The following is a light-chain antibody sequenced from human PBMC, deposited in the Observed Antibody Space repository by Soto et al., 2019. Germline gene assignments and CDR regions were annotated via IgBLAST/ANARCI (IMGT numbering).Light chain of an antibody. V-gene: IGLV2-14*01. CDR2: EVS. Sequence: QSVLTQPASVSGSPGQSITISCTGTSSDVGGHDYVSWYQQHSGKAPKVIINEVSNRPSGVSDRFSGSKSGNTASLTISGLQAEDEADYYCGSHTTGSTYVFGTGTKLTVL. CDR3: GSHTTGSTYV. CDR1: SSDVGGHDY. J-gene: IGLJ1*01.